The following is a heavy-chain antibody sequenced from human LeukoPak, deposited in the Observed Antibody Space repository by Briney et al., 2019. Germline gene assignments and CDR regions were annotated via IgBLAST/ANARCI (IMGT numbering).Heavy chain of an antibody. D-gene: IGHD3-22*01. CDR2: IYTSGST. V-gene: IGHV4-4*09. CDR3: ARSGGRYYYDSSGYSQFDY. CDR1: GGSISSYY. J-gene: IGHJ4*02. Sequence: SETLSLTCTVSGGSISSYYWSWIRQPPGKGLEWIGYIYTSGSTNYNPSLKSRVTISVGTSKNQFSLNLSSVTAADTAVYYCARSGGRYYYDSSGYSQFDYWGQGTLVTVSS.